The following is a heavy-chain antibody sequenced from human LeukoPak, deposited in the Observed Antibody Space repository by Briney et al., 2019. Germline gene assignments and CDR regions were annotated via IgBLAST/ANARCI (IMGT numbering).Heavy chain of an antibody. CDR3: AKGPRDPTEYCSRGTCSPTYDV. J-gene: IGHJ4*02. CDR2: ISGSGGST. D-gene: IGHD2-15*01. V-gene: IGHV3-23*01. Sequence: PGGSLRLSCAASGFTFSSYAMSWVRQAPGKGLEWVSAISGSGGSTYYADSVKGRFTISRDNAQNSLYLQMNSLRADDTAIYYCAKGPRDPTEYCSRGTCSPTYDVWGQGTLVTVSS. CDR1: GFTFSSYA.